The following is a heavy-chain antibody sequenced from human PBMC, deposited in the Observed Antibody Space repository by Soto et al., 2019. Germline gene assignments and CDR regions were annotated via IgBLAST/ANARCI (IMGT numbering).Heavy chain of an antibody. J-gene: IGHJ4*02. Sequence: GGSLRLSCAASGFTFSSYAMSWVRQAPGKGLEWVSAISNSGGSTYYADSVKGRFTISRDNSKNTLYLQMNSLRAEDTAVYYCAKATCRGATCYKLDYWGQGTLVTVSS. CDR2: ISNSGGST. D-gene: IGHD2-15*01. CDR1: GFTFSSYA. V-gene: IGHV3-23*01. CDR3: AKATCRGATCYKLDY.